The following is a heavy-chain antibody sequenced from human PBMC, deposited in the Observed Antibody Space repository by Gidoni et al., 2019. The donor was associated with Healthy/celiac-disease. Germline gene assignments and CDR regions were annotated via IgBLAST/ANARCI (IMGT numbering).Heavy chain of an antibody. CDR3: TMNLSDY. CDR1: GFTFGDYA. Sequence: EVQLVESGGGLVQPGRSLRLSCTASGFTFGDYAMSWVRQAPGKGLEWVGFIRSKAYGGTTEYAASVKGRFTISRDDSKSIAYRQMNSLKTEDTAVYYCTMNLSDYWGQGTLVTVSS. V-gene: IGHV3-49*04. CDR2: IRSKAYGGTT. J-gene: IGHJ4*02.